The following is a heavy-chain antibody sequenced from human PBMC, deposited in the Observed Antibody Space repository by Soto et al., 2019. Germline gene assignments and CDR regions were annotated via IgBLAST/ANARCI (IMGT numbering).Heavy chain of an antibody. CDR2: IYYSGSS. Sequence: QVQLQESGPGRVKPSQTLSLTCTVSGGSVSSGDYHWSWIRQPPGKGLEWIGYIYYSGSSYYNPSLVSRVAMSVDTSKNHFSLKLRSVTAADTAVYYCARMYGGYGGGVDYWGQGTQVTVSS. CDR3: ARMYGGYGGGVDY. V-gene: IGHV4-30-4*01. J-gene: IGHJ4*02. CDR1: GGSVSSGDYH. D-gene: IGHD5-12*01.